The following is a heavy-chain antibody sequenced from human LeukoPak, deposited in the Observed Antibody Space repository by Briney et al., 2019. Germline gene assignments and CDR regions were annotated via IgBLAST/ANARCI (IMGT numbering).Heavy chain of an antibody. CDR2: IIPIFGTA. J-gene: IGHJ4*02. CDR1: GGTFSSYA. D-gene: IGHD3-22*01. CDR3: ARVSYYDSSNYERYYFDY. V-gene: IGHV1-69*01. Sequence: EASVKVSCKASGGTFSSYAISWVRQAPGQGLEWMGGIIPIFGTANYAQKFQGRVTITADESTSTAYMELSSLRSEDTAVYYCARVSYYDSSNYERYYFDYWGQGTLVTVSS.